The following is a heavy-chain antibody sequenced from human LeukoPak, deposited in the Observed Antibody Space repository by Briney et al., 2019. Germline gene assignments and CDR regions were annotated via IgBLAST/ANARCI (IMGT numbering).Heavy chain of an antibody. J-gene: IGHJ4*02. V-gene: IGHV3-21*01. CDR1: GFTFSSYS. CDR2: INSDSSLM. D-gene: IGHD3-16*01. CDR3: IRDLFDDYTLDY. Sequence: GVSLRLSCAASGFTFSSYSMNWVRQAPGKGLGWVSSINSDSSLMFYAESVKGRFTISRDNARNSLYLQMNSLRAEDTAVYYCIRDLFDDYTLDYWGQGALVTVYS.